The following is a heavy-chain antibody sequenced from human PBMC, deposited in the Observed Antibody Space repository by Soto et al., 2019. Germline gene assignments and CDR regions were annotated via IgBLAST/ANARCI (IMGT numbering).Heavy chain of an antibody. Sequence: PSETLSLTCTVSGGSISSYYWSWIRQPPGKGLEWIGYIYYSGSTNYNPSLKSRVTISVDTSKNQFSLKLSSVTAADTVVYYCASVTRSSTYDYRGQRTLFPASS. CDR2: IYYSGST. CDR3: ASVTRSSTYDY. CDR1: GGSISSYY. V-gene: IGHV4-59*01. D-gene: IGHD3-16*02. J-gene: IGHJ4*02.